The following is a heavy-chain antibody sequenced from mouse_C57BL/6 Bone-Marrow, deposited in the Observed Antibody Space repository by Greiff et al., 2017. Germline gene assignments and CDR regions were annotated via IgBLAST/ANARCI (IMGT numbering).Heavy chain of an antibody. CDR2: ISSGGSYT. J-gene: IGHJ4*01. D-gene: IGHD1-1*01. V-gene: IGHV5-6*01. Sequence: EVKLQESGGDLVKPGGSLKLSCAASGFTFSSYGMSWVRQTPDKRLEWVATISSGGSYTYYPDSVKGRFTISRDNAKNTLYLQMSSLKSEDTAMYYCARHRSYYAMDYGGQGTSVTVSS. CDR1: GFTFSSYG. CDR3: ARHRSYYAMDY.